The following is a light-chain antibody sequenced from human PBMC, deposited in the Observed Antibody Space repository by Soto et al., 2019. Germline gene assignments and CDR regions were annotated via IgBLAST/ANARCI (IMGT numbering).Light chain of an antibody. CDR2: EVN. V-gene: IGLV2-8*01. CDR3: SSYAGINNFWV. J-gene: IGLJ1*01. CDR1: SSDVGGYKY. Sequence: QSALTQPPSASGSPGQSVTISCTGTSSDVGGYKYVSWYQQHPGKAPKLMIFEVNKRPSGVPDRFSGSKSGNTASLTVSGLQAEDEADYYCSSYAGINNFWVFGPGTKVTVL.